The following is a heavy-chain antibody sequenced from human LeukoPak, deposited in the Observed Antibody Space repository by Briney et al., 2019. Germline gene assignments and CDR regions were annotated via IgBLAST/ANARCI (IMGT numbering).Heavy chain of an antibody. CDR1: GFTFDVYA. Sequence: PGRSLRLSXAASGFTFDVYAMHWVGQAPGRGMEWVSLFSGDGGSTYYADSVKGRFTISRDNSKNSLYLQMNSLRTEDTALYYCAKDLLCGSGSYHNWFDPWGQGTLVTVSS. V-gene: IGHV3-43*02. CDR3: AKDLLCGSGSYHNWFDP. CDR2: FSGDGGST. J-gene: IGHJ5*02. D-gene: IGHD3-10*01.